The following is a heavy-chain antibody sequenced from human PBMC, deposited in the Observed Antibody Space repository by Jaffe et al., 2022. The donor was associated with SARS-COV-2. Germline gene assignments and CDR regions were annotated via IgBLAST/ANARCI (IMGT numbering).Heavy chain of an antibody. J-gene: IGHJ4*02. CDR1: GFTFSSYA. CDR2: ISGSGGST. CDR3: AKDWGYSYGFIPGGPDY. D-gene: IGHD5-18*01. V-gene: IGHV3-23*04. Sequence: EVQLVESGGGLVQPGGSLRLSCAASGFTFSSYAMSWVRQAPGKGLEWVSAISGSGGSTYYADSVKGRFTISRDNSKNTLYLQMNSLRAEDTAVYYCAKDWGYSYGFIPGGPDYWGQGTLVTVSS.